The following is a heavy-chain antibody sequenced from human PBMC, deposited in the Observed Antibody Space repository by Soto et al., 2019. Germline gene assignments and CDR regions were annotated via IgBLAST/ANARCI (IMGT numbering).Heavy chain of an antibody. Sequence: GASVKVSCKASGYTFTGYYMHWVRQAPGQGLEWMGWINPNSGGTNYAQKFQGWVTMTRDTSISTAYMELSRLRSDDTAVYYCARGKRLVVPAAEKNYGMDVWGQGTTVTVSS. D-gene: IGHD2-2*01. CDR1: GYTFTGYY. CDR2: INPNSGGT. V-gene: IGHV1-2*04. J-gene: IGHJ6*02. CDR3: ARGKRLVVPAAEKNYGMDV.